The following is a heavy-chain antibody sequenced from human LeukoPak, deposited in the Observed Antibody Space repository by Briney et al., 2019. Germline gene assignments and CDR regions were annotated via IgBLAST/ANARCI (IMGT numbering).Heavy chain of an antibody. Sequence: ASVKVSCKASGYTFTSYYMHWVRQAPGQGLEWMGIINPSGGSTSYAQKFQGRVTMTRDTSTSTVYMELSSPRSEDTAVYYCARRGGYCSSTSCYYDYWGQGTLVTVSS. V-gene: IGHV1-46*01. CDR2: INPSGGST. CDR1: GYTFTSYY. CDR3: ARRGGYCSSTSCYYDY. J-gene: IGHJ4*02. D-gene: IGHD2-2*01.